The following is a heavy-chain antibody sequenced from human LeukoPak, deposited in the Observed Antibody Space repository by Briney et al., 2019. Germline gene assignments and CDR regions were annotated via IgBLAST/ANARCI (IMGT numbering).Heavy chain of an antibody. D-gene: IGHD3-10*01. V-gene: IGHV3-23*01. CDR3: AKYFASGSYYKLPH. Sequence: GGSLRLSCAASGFTFSSYAMSWVRQAPGKGLEWVSTISGSGAYTYYADSVKGRFTISRDNSKNTLYLEMNSLRAEDTAVYYCAKYFASGSYYKLPHWGQGTLVTVSS. CDR2: ISGSGAYT. J-gene: IGHJ1*01. CDR1: GFTFSSYA.